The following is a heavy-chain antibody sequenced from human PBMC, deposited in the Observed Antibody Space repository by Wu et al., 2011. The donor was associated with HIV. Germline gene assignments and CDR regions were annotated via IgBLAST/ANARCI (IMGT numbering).Heavy chain of an antibody. V-gene: IGHV1-69*15. D-gene: IGHD3-3*01. J-gene: IGHJ5*02. CDR3: ARDRFVDDFWRRESNWFDP. CDR2: IIPIFGTP. Sequence: QVQLVQSGAEVKKPGSSVKVSCKASGATFSSYAISWVRQAPGQGLEWMGRIIPIFGTPNYAQKFRGRVTITADESTSTGYMELSSLRSEDTAMYYCARDRFVDDFWRRESNWFDPGARELWSPSPQ. CDR1: GATFSSYA.